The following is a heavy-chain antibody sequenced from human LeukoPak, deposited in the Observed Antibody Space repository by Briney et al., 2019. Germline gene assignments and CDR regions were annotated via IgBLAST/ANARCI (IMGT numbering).Heavy chain of an antibody. CDR3: ARDPLVVVPAAISGLGYYYYYGMDV. CDR2: IYYSGST. Sequence: SETLSLTCTVSGGYISSGGYYWSWIRQHPGKGLEWIGYIYYSGSTYYNPSLKSRVTISVDTSKNQFSLKLSSVTAADTAVYYCARDPLVVVPAAISGLGYYYYYGMDVWGQGTTVTVSS. CDR1: GGYISSGGYY. J-gene: IGHJ6*02. V-gene: IGHV4-31*03. D-gene: IGHD2-2*01.